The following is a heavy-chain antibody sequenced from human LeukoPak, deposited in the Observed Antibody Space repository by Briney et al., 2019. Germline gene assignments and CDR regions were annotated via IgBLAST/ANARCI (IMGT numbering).Heavy chain of an antibody. V-gene: IGHV4-39*01. CDR3: ARNASDSGTSYFDY. CDR1: GGSLSSSTYY. Sequence: SETLSLTCTVSGGSLSSSTYYWVWIRQPPGKGLECIGSIYYSGSTSYNPSLKSRVPIPVDTSKNQFSLKLDSVTAADAAVYYCARNASDSGTSYFDYWGQGTLVTVSS. J-gene: IGHJ4*02. CDR2: IYYSGST. D-gene: IGHD1-26*01.